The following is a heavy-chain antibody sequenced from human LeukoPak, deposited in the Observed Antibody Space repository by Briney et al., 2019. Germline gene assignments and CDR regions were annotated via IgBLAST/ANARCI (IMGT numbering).Heavy chain of an antibody. CDR3: ARAYYYDSSGFDY. D-gene: IGHD3-22*01. Sequence: SETLSLTCAVYGGSFSGYYWSWIRQPPGKGLEWIGEINHSGSTNYNPSLKSRVTISVDTSKNQFSLKLSSVTAADTAVYYCARAYYYDSSGFDYWGQGTLVTVSS. V-gene: IGHV4-34*01. CDR1: GGSFSGYY. J-gene: IGHJ4*02. CDR2: INHSGST.